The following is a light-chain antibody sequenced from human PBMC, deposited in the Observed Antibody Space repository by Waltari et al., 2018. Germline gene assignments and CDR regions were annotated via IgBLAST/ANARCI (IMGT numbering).Light chain of an antibody. J-gene: IGKJ1*01. CDR1: QSLSNRD. CDR3: RQYGDSPHT. Sequence: EIVLTQSPGTLSLSPGERATVSCRASQSLSNRDLAWYQQRPGQAPRLLIYDTSSRATGVPDRFSGSWSGTDFTLTISRLEPEDFAVYYCRQYGDSPHTFGQGTKVEI. V-gene: IGKV3-20*01. CDR2: DTS.